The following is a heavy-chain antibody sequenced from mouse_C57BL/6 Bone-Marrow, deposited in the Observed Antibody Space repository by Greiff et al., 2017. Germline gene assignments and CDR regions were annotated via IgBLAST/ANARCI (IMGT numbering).Heavy chain of an antibody. CDR2: ISDGGSYT. Sequence: EVQRVESGGGLVKPGGSLKLSCAASGFTFSSYAMSWVRQTPEKRLEWVATISDGGSYTYYPDNVKGRFTISRDNAKNNLYLQMSHLKSEDTAMYYCASDGVAYWDRGTLVTVSA. J-gene: IGHJ3*01. V-gene: IGHV5-4*01. CDR1: GFTFSSYA. CDR3: ASDGVAY.